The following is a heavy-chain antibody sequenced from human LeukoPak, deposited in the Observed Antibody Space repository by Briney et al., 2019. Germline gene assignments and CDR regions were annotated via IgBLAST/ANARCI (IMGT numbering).Heavy chain of an antibody. D-gene: IGHD2/OR15-2a*01. Sequence: LSLTCAVYGGSFSGYYWSWIRQPPGKGLEWVGRSRSKAKSYTTEYAASVKGRFTISRDESKNSLYLQMNSLKTEDTAVYYCVRGFNSFDSWGQGTQVTVSS. V-gene: IGHV3-72*01. CDR1: GGSFSGYY. J-gene: IGHJ4*02. CDR2: SRSKAKSYTT. CDR3: VRGFNSFDS.